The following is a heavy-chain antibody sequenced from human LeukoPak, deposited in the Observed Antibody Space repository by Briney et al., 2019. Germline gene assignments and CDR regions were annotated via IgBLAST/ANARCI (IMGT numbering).Heavy chain of an antibody. J-gene: IGHJ1*01. CDR2: IATDSSSE. V-gene: IGHV3-48*01. Sequence: GGSLRLSCAASGFTFSRHGMNWFRQAPGKGLDWISYIATDSSSEYYADSVRGRFRVSRENAKNSMYLQMDGLRAVDTAIYLCAGDDYNDNAGTQQWGQGTLVTVSS. CDR3: AGDDYNDNAGTQQ. D-gene: IGHD5-24*01. CDR1: GFTFSRHG.